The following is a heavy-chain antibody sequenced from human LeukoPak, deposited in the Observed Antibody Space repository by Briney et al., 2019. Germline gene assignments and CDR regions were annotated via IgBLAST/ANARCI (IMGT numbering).Heavy chain of an antibody. D-gene: IGHD3-10*01. CDR2: ISAYNGNT. CDR1: GYTFTSYG. J-gene: IGHJ6*03. V-gene: IGHV1-18*01. Sequence: ASVKVSCKASGYTFTSYGISWVRQAPGQGLEWMGWISAYNGNTNYAQKLQGRVTMTTDTSTSTAYMELRSLRSDDTAVYYCARWYGSGKYCYYMDVWGKGTTVTVSS. CDR3: ARWYGSGKYCYYMDV.